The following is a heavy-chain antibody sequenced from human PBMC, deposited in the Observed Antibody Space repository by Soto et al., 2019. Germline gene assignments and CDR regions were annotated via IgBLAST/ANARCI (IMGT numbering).Heavy chain of an antibody. D-gene: IGHD7-27*01. CDR2: INPNSGDT. Sequence: PVQGLEWMGWINPNSGDTNYAQKFQGWVTMTRDTSISTAYMVLSRPRSDDTAFYYCARSLGPLFGMDVWGQGTTVTVSS. V-gene: IGHV1-2*04. CDR3: ARSLGPLFGMDV. J-gene: IGHJ6*02.